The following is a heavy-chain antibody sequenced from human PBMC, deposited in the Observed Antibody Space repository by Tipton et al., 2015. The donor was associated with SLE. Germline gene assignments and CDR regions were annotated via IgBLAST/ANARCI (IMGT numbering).Heavy chain of an antibody. J-gene: IGHJ2*01. Sequence: LRLSCTVSGGSISSSSYYWGWIRQPPGKGLEWIGSIYYSGSTYYNPSLKSRVTISVDTSKNQFSLRLSSVTAADTAVYYCARPPKTGYNVDLWGRGTLVTVSS. D-gene: IGHD1-14*01. CDR2: IYYSGST. CDR3: ARPPKTGYNVDL. V-gene: IGHV4-39*01. CDR1: GGSISSSSYY.